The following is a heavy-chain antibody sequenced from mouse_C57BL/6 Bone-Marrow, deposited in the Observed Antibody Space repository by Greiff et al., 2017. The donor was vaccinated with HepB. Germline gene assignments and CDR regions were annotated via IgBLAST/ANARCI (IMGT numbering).Heavy chain of an antibody. J-gene: IGHJ2*01. CDR3: ARESTLFDY. CDR1: GYSITSGYY. Sequence: ESGPGLVKPSQSLSLTCSVTGYSITSGYYWNWIRQFPGNKLEWMGYISYDGSNNYNPSLKNRISITRDTSKNQFFLKLNSVTTEDTATYYCARESTLFDYWGQGTTLTVSS. V-gene: IGHV3-6*01. D-gene: IGHD5-1*01. CDR2: ISYDGSN.